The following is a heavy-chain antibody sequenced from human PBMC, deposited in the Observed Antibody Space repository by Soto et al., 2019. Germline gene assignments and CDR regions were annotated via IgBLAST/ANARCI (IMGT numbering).Heavy chain of an antibody. CDR1: GFTVSSNY. CDR2: IYSGGST. CDR3: AAASYGDYVGSDAFDI. J-gene: IGHJ3*02. D-gene: IGHD4-17*01. Sequence: GGSLRLSCAASGFTVSSNYMSWVRQAPGKGLEWVSVIYSGGSTYYADSVKGRFTISRHNSKNTLYLQMNSLRAEDTAVYYCAAASYGDYVGSDAFDIWGQGTMVTVSS. V-gene: IGHV3-53*04.